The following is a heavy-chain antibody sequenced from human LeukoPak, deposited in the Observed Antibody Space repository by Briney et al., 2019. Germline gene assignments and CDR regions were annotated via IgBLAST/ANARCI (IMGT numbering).Heavy chain of an antibody. J-gene: IGHJ4*02. Sequence: ASVKFSCKASGYTFTSYGISWVRQAPGQGLEWMGWISAYNGNTNYAQKLQGRVTMTTDTSTSTAYMELRSLRSDDTAVYYCARGVEYDYVWGSYRLFDYWGQGTLVTVSS. V-gene: IGHV1-18*01. CDR1: GYTFTSYG. D-gene: IGHD3-16*02. CDR3: ARGVEYDYVWGSYRLFDY. CDR2: ISAYNGNT.